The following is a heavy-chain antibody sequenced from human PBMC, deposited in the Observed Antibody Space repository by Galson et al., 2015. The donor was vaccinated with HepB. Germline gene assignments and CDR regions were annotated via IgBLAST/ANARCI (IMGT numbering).Heavy chain of an antibody. J-gene: IGHJ4*02. V-gene: IGHV3-48*02. D-gene: IGHD6-13*01. Sequence: SLRLSCAASGFSFTYYTMNWVRQAPGKGLEWVSRINGDSSSIFYADSVKGRFTISRDNANNSLYLQMNSLRDSDTAVYYCARERASAGDLEDWGQGTLLTVSS. CDR2: INGDSSSI. CDR1: GFSFTYYT. CDR3: ARERASAGDLED.